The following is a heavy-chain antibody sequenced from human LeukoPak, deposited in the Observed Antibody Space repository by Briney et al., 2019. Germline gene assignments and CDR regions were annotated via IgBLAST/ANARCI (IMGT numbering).Heavy chain of an antibody. D-gene: IGHD3-22*01. V-gene: IGHV3-11*06. CDR1: GFTFSDYY. CDR2: ISSSSSYT. Sequence: PGGSLRLSCAASGFTFSDYYMSWIRQAPGKGLEWVSYISSSSSYTNYADSVKGRFTISRDNAENSLYLQMNSLRAEDTAVYYCARDVHYYDSSGYQPFDYWGQGALVTVSS. J-gene: IGHJ4*02. CDR3: ARDVHYYDSSGYQPFDY.